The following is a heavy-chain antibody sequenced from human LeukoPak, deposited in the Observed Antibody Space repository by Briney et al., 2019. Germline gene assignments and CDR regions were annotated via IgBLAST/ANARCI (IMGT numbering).Heavy chain of an antibody. CDR1: GFSFSDYG. Sequence: PGGSLGLSCAASGFSFSDYGVHWVRQAPGKGLEWVAVIWYDGSIKYYADSVKGRFTISRDNSRNTVYLQVNSLRAEDTAVYYCVKGFNWYFDLWGRGTLVTVSS. V-gene: IGHV3-33*06. CDR2: IWYDGSIK. CDR3: VKGFNWYFDL. J-gene: IGHJ2*01.